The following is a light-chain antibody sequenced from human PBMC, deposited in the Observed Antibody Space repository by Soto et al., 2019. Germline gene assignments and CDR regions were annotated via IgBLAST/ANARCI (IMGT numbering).Light chain of an antibody. V-gene: IGKV1-39*01. CDR1: QDIRTF. CDR3: QQRYTAPFS. CDR2: YAS. Sequence: DIQMTQSPPSLSPSVGDKVTITCRTSQDIRTFLNWYRQKPGKAPELLMSYASTLQSGVSSRLNDSGSGTDFTLTLNSLQPEDSATDYCQQRYTAPFSFGQGTKL. J-gene: IGKJ2*01.